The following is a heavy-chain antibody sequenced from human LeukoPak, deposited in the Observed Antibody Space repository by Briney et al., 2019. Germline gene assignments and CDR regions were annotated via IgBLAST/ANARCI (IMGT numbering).Heavy chain of an antibody. CDR3: ARDSSGNFDY. V-gene: IGHV3-53*01. CDR2: IYSGGTT. D-gene: IGHD6-6*01. CDR1: GFNVSSNY. J-gene: IGHJ4*02. Sequence: GGSLRLSCAASGFNVSSNYMNWVRQAPGKGLEWVSVIYSGGTTYYADSVKGRFTISRDNSKNTLYLQMNSLRAEDTAVYYCARDSSGNFDYWGQGTLVTVSS.